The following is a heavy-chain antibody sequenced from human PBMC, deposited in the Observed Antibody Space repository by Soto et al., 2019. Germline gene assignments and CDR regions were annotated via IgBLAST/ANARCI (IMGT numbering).Heavy chain of an antibody. CDR1: GFTFSSYG. J-gene: IGHJ6*02. D-gene: IGHD3-10*01. CDR3: ARDFKEERWLDPDYYGSGSYYFTPSAYYYYGMDV. CDR2: ISYDGSNK. Sequence: PGGSLRLSCAASGFTFSSYGMHWVRQAPGKGLEWVAVISYDGSNKYYADSVKGRFTISRDNSKNTLYLQMNSLRAEDTAVYYCARDFKEERWLDPDYYGSGSYYFTPSAYYYYGMDVWGQGTTVTVSS. V-gene: IGHV3-30*03.